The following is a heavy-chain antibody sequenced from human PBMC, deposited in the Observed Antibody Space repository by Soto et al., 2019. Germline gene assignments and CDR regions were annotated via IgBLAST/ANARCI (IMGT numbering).Heavy chain of an antibody. Sequence: WQTLSLTCASSGESVSITSAAWSWIRQSPSRGLEWLGRTYYRSKWYSDYAVSVKSRITINPDTSKNQFSLQLNSVTPEDTAVYYCARGSYYSGWVWGQGTLVTVSS. D-gene: IGHD6-19*01. V-gene: IGHV6-1*01. CDR2: TYYRSKWYS. J-gene: IGHJ4*02. CDR1: GESVSITSAA. CDR3: ARGSYYSGWV.